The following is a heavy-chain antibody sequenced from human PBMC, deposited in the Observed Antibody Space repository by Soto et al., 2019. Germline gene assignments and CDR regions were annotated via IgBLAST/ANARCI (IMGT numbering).Heavy chain of an antibody. D-gene: IGHD2-21*02. J-gene: IGHJ3*02. Sequence: QVQLVQSGAEVKKPGSSVKVSCKASGGTFSSYAISWVRQAPGQGLEWMGGIIPIFGTANYAQKFQGRVTITADESTSTAYMELSSLRSEDTAVYYCARDLAYCGGVCYVDDDAFDIWGQGTMVTVSS. CDR3: ARDLAYCGGVCYVDDDAFDI. CDR2: IIPIFGTA. V-gene: IGHV1-69*12. CDR1: GGTFSSYA.